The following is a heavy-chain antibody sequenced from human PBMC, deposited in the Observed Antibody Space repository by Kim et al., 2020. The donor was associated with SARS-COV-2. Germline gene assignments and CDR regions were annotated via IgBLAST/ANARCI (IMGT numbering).Heavy chain of an antibody. J-gene: IGHJ5*02. V-gene: IGHV4-59*08. CDR2: ISNTGSI. CDR3: SRHSPSCDL. CDR1: GASVSRSY. Sequence: SETLSLTCTVSGASVSRSYWSWIRQPPGKGLEWLAHISNTGSIQYNPSLKSRVTMAVDTSNNQLSLKLSSVTAADKAAVYCSRHSPSCDLGGQGHVSTV.